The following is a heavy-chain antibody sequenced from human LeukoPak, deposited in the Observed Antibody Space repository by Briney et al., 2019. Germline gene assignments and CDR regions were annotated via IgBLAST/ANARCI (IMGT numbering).Heavy chain of an antibody. Sequence: GGSLRFSCAASGFTVSSNYMSWVRQVPGKGLVWVSRTNTDGSSTIYADSVKGRFTISRDNAKNTLYLQMNSLRAEDTAVYYCARDGYPGGGYNYAIDYWGQGALVTVSS. V-gene: IGHV3-74*01. CDR3: ARDGYPGGGYNYAIDY. CDR1: GFTVSSNY. CDR2: TNTDGSST. D-gene: IGHD5-18*01. J-gene: IGHJ4*02.